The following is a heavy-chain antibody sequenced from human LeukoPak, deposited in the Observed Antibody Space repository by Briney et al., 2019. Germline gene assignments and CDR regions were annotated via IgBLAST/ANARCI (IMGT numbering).Heavy chain of an antibody. CDR2: ISSSSTI. CDR3: ASYDFWSGYFDY. Sequence: GGSLRLSCAAAGFTFSSYSMNCVRQAPGKGLEWVSYISSSSTIYYADSVKGRFTIYRDNAKNSLYLQMLSLRAEDTAVYYCASYDFWSGYFDYWGQGTLVTVSS. D-gene: IGHD3-3*01. J-gene: IGHJ4*02. V-gene: IGHV3-48*01. CDR1: GFTFSSYS.